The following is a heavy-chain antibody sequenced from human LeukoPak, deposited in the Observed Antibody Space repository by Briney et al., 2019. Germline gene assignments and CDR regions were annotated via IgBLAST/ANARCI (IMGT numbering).Heavy chain of an antibody. CDR2: IKSKTDGGTT. CDR3: TIQWELRYFDY. Sequence: GGSLRLSCAASGFIFSSYSMNWVRQAPGKGLEWVGRIKSKTDGGTTDYAAPVKGRFTISRDDSKNTLYLQMNSLKTEDTAVYYCTIQWELRYFDYWGQGTLVTVSS. J-gene: IGHJ4*02. D-gene: IGHD1-26*01. V-gene: IGHV3-15*01. CDR1: GFIFSSYS.